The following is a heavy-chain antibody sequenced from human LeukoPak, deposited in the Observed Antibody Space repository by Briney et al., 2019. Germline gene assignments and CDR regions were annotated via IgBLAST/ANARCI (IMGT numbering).Heavy chain of an antibody. J-gene: IGHJ3*02. V-gene: IGHV4-61*02. Sequence: SQTLSLTCTVSGGSISSGSYYWSWIRQPAGKGLEWIGRIYTSRSTNYNPSLKSRVTISVDTSNNQFSLKLSSVTAADTAVYYCARSNFESYYYDSSCSYAFDIWGQGTMVTVSS. CDR3: ARSNFESYYYDSSCSYAFDI. CDR1: GGSISSGSYY. CDR2: IYTSRST. D-gene: IGHD3-22*01.